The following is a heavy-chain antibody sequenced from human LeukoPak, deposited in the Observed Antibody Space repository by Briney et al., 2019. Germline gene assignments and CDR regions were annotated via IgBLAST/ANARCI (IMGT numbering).Heavy chain of an antibody. D-gene: IGHD3-10*01. CDR3: ARDFSGY. V-gene: IGHV3-66*01. CDR2: IYSGGAT. J-gene: IGHJ4*01. Sequence: GGSLRLSCVVSGATVSSNYMSWVRQAPGKGLEWVSVIYSGGATYYADSVKGRFTISRDISQNTLYLQTNDLRAEDTAVYYCARDFSGYWGQGTLVTVSS. CDR1: GATVSSNY.